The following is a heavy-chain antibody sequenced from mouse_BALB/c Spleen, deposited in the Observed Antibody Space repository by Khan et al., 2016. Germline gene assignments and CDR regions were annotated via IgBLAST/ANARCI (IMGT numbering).Heavy chain of an antibody. CDR3: SRSAGSSFAY. CDR1: GDSITNGY. J-gene: IGHJ3*01. V-gene: IGHV3-8*02. CDR2: ISYSDST. Sequence: EVKLEVSGPSLVKPSQTLSLTCSVTGDSITNGYWNWIRKFPGNKLDYMGYISYSDSTYYNPSLKSRISITRDTSNNQYYLQLNSVTAEDTATYYCSRSAGSSFAYWCQGTLVTVSA. D-gene: IGHD1-1*01.